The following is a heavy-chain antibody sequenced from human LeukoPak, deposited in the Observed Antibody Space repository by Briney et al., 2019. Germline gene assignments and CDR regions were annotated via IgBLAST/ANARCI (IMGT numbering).Heavy chain of an antibody. CDR2: IYHSGST. Sequence: PSETLSLTCAVSGGSISSGGYSWSWIRQPPGKGLGWIGYIYHSGSTYYNPSLKSRVTISVDRSKNQFSLKLSSVTAADTAVYYCASFFSSYGYDYWGQGTLVTVSS. V-gene: IGHV4-30-2*01. D-gene: IGHD5-18*01. CDR1: GGSISSGGYS. J-gene: IGHJ4*02. CDR3: ASFFSSYGYDY.